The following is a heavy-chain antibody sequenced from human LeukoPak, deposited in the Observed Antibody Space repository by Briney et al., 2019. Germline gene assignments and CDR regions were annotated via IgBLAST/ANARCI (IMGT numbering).Heavy chain of an antibody. CDR3: AREKSRGWGRSLYFDY. Sequence: SETLSLTCTVSGGSISSYYWNWIRQSPGEGLEWIGYIYDSGSTSYNPSLKSRVTISVDTSKNQFSLKLSSVTAADTAVYYCAREKSRGWGRSLYFDYWGQGTLVTVSS. J-gene: IGHJ4*02. CDR1: GGSISSYY. V-gene: IGHV4-59*12. D-gene: IGHD6-19*01. CDR2: IYDSGST.